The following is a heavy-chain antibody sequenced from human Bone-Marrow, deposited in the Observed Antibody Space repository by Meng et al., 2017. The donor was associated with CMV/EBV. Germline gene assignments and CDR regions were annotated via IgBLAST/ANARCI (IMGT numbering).Heavy chain of an antibody. D-gene: IGHD3-22*01. Sequence: ASVKVSCKASGYTFTSYYMHWVRQAPGQGLEWMGIINPSGGSTSYAQKFQGRVTMTTDTATSTAYMELRSLRSDDTAVYYCARDVGSGYYGVFNWFDPWGQGTLVTVSS. J-gene: IGHJ5*02. CDR2: INPSGGST. CDR3: ARDVGSGYYGVFNWFDP. V-gene: IGHV1-46*01. CDR1: GYTFTSYY.